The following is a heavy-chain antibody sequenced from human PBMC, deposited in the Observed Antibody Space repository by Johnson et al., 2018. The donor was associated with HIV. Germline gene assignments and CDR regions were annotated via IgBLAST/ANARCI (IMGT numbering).Heavy chain of an antibody. D-gene: IGHD2-15*01. CDR3: AKDEEGYCSGGSCYANAFDI. Sequence: QVLLVESGGGVVQPGRSLRLACVASGFTFNPYGIHWVRRAPGKGLEWVALISYDGSNNYYDDSVKGRFTISRDNSKNTLYLQINSLRAEDTAVYYCAKDEEGYCSGGSCYANAFDIWGQGTMVAVSS. J-gene: IGHJ3*02. V-gene: IGHV3-30*18. CDR2: ISYDGSNN. CDR1: GFTFNPYG.